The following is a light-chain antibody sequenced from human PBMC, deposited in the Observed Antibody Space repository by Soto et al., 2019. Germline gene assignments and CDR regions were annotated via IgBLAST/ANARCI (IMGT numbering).Light chain of an antibody. CDR2: EVS. Sequence: QSALTQPASVFGSPGQSITISCTGTSSDVGGYNFVSWYQQHPGKAPKLMIYEVSNRPSGVSNRFPGPKSGNTASLTISGLQPEDEADYYCSSYTTSSTVVFGTGTKVTVL. J-gene: IGLJ1*01. CDR1: SSDVGGYNF. CDR3: SSYTTSSTVV. V-gene: IGLV2-14*03.